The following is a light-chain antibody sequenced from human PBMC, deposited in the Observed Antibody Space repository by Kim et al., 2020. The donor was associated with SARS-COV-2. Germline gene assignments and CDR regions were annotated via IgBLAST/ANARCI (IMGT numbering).Light chain of an antibody. Sequence: IQMTQSPSSLSASVGDSVTITCRASQSIRSYLHWYQQRPGKAPKALIYTASTLHSGVPSRFSGSGSGTDFTFTINSLQPEDCGTYYCQQTFSIPYTFGQGTKLEI. CDR3: QQTFSIPYT. CDR2: TAS. J-gene: IGKJ2*01. V-gene: IGKV1-39*01. CDR1: QSIRSY.